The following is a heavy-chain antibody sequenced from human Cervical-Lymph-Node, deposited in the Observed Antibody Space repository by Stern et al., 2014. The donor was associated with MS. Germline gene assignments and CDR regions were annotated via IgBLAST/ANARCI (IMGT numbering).Heavy chain of an antibody. CDR1: GYTFTSYW. Sequence: VQLGQSGPEVKRPGESLKISCQASGYTFTSYWIGWVRQMPGKGLEWIAIIFPGGSDIRYSPSFQGQDTISADKSRSTAYLQGNNLKASDTAIYYCARQRYFDYWGQGTLVTVSS. V-gene: IGHV5-51*01. CDR2: IFPGGSDI. CDR3: ARQRYFDY. J-gene: IGHJ4*02.